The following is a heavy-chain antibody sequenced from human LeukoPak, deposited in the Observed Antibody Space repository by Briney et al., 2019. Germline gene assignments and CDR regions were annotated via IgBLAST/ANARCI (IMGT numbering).Heavy chain of an antibody. CDR1: GVIFSSYS. CDR2: ISSSSSYK. V-gene: IGHV3-21*01. Sequence: GGSLRLSCAASGVIFSSYSMNCVCEAPGERLECGSDISSSSSYKSNADSVKSRFTITRDNAKNTLYLQMNSLRAEDTAVYYCARVITDSSSWYGTDYWGQRTLVTVSS. J-gene: IGHJ4*02. CDR3: ARVITDSSSWYGTDY. D-gene: IGHD6-13*01.